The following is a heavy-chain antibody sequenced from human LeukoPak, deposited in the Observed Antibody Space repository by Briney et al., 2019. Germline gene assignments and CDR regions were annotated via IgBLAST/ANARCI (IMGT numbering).Heavy chain of an antibody. V-gene: IGHV3-30*03. Sequence: PGGSLRLSCAASGFTFSNYGMHWVRQAPGKGLEWLAVISAGGSLKYYADSVKGRFTISRDNSKNTLYLQMNSLTSEDTAVYYCARDLYSSSWSFSYYYYMDVWGKGTTVTVSS. D-gene: IGHD6-13*01. CDR3: ARDLYSSSWSFSYYYYMDV. CDR2: ISAGGSLK. CDR1: GFTFSNYG. J-gene: IGHJ6*03.